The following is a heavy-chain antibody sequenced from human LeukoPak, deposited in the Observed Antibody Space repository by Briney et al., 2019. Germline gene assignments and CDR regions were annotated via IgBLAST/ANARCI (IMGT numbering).Heavy chain of an antibody. J-gene: IGHJ4*02. Sequence: PGGSLRLSCAVSGFTFSRYAMSWARQAPGKGLEWVSGISGSGDTTYYADPVKGRFTISRDNSKNTLYLQMNSLRAEDTAVYYCAKDFGDCSNGVCYGKPFDYWGQRTLVTASS. D-gene: IGHD2-8*01. CDR1: GFTFSRYA. V-gene: IGHV3-23*01. CDR3: AKDFGDCSNGVCYGKPFDY. CDR2: ISGSGDTT.